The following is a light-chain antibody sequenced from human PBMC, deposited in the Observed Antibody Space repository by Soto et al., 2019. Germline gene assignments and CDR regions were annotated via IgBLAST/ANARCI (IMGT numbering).Light chain of an antibody. CDR3: QQTNSFPFT. CDR2: TAS. CDR1: QGSSRW. J-gene: IGKJ3*01. Sequence: IQMTQSPSSVSASVGDRVTITCRASQGSSRWLAWYQQKPGKAPKLLIYTASRLQSGVPSRFSVSGSGTDFTLTISSLQTEDFATYYFQQTNSFPFTFGPGTKVDIK. V-gene: IGKV1-12*01.